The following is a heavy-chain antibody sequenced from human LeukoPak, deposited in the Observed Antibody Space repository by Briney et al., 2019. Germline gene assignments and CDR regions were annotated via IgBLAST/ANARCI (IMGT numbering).Heavy chain of an antibody. Sequence: SETLSLTCTVSGSSISSYYWSWIRQPPGKGLEWIGYIYYSGSTNYNPSLKSRVTISVDTSKNQFSLKLSSVTAADTAVYYCARSTYYYDSSGYTIWDYDYWGQGTLVTVSS. D-gene: IGHD3-22*01. CDR1: GSSISSYY. CDR2: IYYSGST. V-gene: IGHV4-59*01. J-gene: IGHJ4*02. CDR3: ARSTYYYDSSGYTIWDYDY.